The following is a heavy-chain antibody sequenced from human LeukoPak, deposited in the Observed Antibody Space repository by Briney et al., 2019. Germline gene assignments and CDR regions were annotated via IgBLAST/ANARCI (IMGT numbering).Heavy chain of an antibody. CDR2: TSARGDNK. CDR1: GFTFSSYV. D-gene: IGHD3-22*01. Sequence: GGFLRLSCAASGFTFSSYVMTWVRQAPGMGLEWVSATSARGDNKYYTDSVKGRFTISRDNSRYTLYLQMNSLRAEDTAVYYCARENYDSKGYTTWGQGTLVTVSS. J-gene: IGHJ5*02. CDR3: ARENYDSKGYTT. V-gene: IGHV3-23*01.